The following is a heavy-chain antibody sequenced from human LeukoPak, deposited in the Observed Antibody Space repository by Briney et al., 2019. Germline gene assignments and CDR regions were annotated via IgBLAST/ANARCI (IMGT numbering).Heavy chain of an antibody. CDR1: GFTFSSYG. J-gene: IGHJ6*04. CDR2: ISYDGSNK. Sequence: GGSLRLSCAASGFTFSSYGMHWVRQAPGKGLEWVAVISYDGSNKYYADSVKGRFTISRDNSKNTLYLQMNSLRAEDTAVYYCARDLYSGYDRPMYPVWGKGTTVTVSS. V-gene: IGHV3-30*03. D-gene: IGHD5-12*01. CDR3: ARDLYSGYDRPMYPV.